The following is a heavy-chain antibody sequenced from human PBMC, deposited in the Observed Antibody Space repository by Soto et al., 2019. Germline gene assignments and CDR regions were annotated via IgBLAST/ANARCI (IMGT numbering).Heavy chain of an antibody. CDR3: ARDLTLHDYVWGTYRPNYGLDV. V-gene: IGHV3-30*15. CDR1: GFTFSTHA. J-gene: IGHJ6*02. D-gene: IGHD3-16*02. CDR2: ISFDGRIK. Sequence: QVQLVESGGGVVQPGRSLRLSCAASGFTFSTHAMHWVRQAPGKGLESVAIISFDGRIKYYADSVRGRFTISRDDSKNTLYLLMSSLRVEDTAVFYCARDLTLHDYVWGTYRPNYGLDVWGQGTTVTV.